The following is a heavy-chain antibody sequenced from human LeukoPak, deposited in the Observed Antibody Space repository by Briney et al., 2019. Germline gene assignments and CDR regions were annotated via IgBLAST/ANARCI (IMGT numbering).Heavy chain of an antibody. CDR2: TYYRSKWYT. CDR3: ARYPTGWYLDY. J-gene: IGHJ4*02. D-gene: IGHD6-19*01. Sequence: SQTLSLTCAISGDSVSSSTAAWNWVRHFPSRALEWLGRTYYRSKWYTDYAVSVRSRININPDTSKNQFSLQLNSVTPEDTAVYYCARYPTGWYLDYWGQGTLVTVSS. V-gene: IGHV6-1*01. CDR1: GDSVSSSTAA.